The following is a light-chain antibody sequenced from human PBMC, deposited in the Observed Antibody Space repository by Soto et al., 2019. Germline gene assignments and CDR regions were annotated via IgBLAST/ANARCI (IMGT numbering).Light chain of an antibody. CDR3: QQANSYPWT. CDR2: GSS. Sequence: DIHMTQSPSSVSASVGYRFTITCRASQGVSDWVAWYQQNPGEAPKLLIYGSSSLLSGVPSRFSGTRSGTDFTLTISSLQPEDFEPYYCQQANSYPWTFGQGTKVDIK. V-gene: IGKV1-12*01. J-gene: IGKJ1*01. CDR1: QGVSDW.